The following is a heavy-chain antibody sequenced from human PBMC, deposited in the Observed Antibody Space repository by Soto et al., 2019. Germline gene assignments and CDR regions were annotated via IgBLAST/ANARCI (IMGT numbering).Heavy chain of an antibody. D-gene: IGHD2-2*01. CDR3: ARVVPGAEAWFGP. V-gene: IGHV1-18*01. Sequence: ASVKDSCKTSGYTFSNYGITWVRQAPGQPLEWLGWISLYSDGTNYAQKFQGRGSMTTDTSTTTAYMELRSLRSDDTAVYYCARVVPGAEAWFGPWGQGTLVTVSS. CDR2: ISLYSDGT. CDR1: GYTFSNYG. J-gene: IGHJ5*02.